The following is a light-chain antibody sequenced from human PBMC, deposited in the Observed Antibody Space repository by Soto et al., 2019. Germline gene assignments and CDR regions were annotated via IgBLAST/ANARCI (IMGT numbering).Light chain of an antibody. CDR3: CSYAGGTSVV. Sequence: QSALTQPASVSGSPGQSITISCTGSSSDVGRYNLVSWYQQHPGKAPKLIIYEDIERPSGVSNRVSDSKSGNTASLTISGLQTEEEADYYCCSYAGGTSVVFGGGTKLTVL. J-gene: IGLJ2*01. CDR1: SSDVGRYNL. CDR2: EDI. V-gene: IGLV2-23*01.